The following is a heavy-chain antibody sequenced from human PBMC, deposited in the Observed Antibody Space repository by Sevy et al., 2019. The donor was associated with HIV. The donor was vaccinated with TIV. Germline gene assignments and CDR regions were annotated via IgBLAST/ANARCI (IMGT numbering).Heavy chain of an antibody. V-gene: IGHV3-23*01. CDR3: AKDAITGTYYYYYLDV. CDR1: VFTFSSYA. J-gene: IGHJ6*03. D-gene: IGHD1-7*01. CDR2: ISGSGGST. Sequence: GGALRLSCAASVFTFSSYAMSWVRQAPGKGLEWVSAISGSGGSTYYADSVKGRFTISRDNSKNTLYLQMNSLRAEDTAVYYCAKDAITGTYYYYYLDVWGKGTTVTVSS.